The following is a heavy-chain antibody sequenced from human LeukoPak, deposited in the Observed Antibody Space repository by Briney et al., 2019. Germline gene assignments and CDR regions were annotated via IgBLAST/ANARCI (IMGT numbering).Heavy chain of an antibody. V-gene: IGHV4-34*01. D-gene: IGHD3-10*01. CDR3: ARRSYQTYYYGSGSRNWFDP. J-gene: IGHJ5*02. CDR2: NKHSGST. CDR1: GGAFSGYY. Sequence: SETLSPTCAVHGGAFSGYYWGWIRQPPGKGLGWVGENKHSGSTNYNPSLKSRVTISVDTSKNQFSLKLSSVTAADTAVYYCARRSYQTYYYGSGSRNWFDPWGQGTLVTVSS.